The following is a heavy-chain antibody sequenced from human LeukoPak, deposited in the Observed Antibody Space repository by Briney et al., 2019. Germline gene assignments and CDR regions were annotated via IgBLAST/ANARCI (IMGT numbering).Heavy chain of an antibody. CDR3: ARDDAPYMITFGGVIGLFDY. CDR2: ISYDESNK. D-gene: IGHD3-16*02. CDR1: GFTFSSYA. J-gene: IGHJ4*02. Sequence: PGGSLRLSCSASGFTFSSYAMHWVRQAPGKGLEWVAVISYDESNKYYADSVKGRFTISRDNSKNTLYLQMHSQRPEDTEEYYCARDDAPYMITFGGVIGLFDYWGEGTLLTVSS. V-gene: IGHV3-30*04.